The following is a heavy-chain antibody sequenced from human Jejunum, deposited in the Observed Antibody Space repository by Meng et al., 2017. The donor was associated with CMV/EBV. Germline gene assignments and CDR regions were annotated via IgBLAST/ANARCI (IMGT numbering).Heavy chain of an antibody. D-gene: IGHD1-7*01. Sequence: SCPASGFSTYGLHWVRQVPGKGLIWVSGIDSDGSTTMYADSVKGRFTISRDTAKDTLYLQMSSLSVEDTAVYYCARGGNGNFFYYFDYWGQGTLVTVSS. CDR1: GFSTYG. CDR2: IDSDGSTT. V-gene: IGHV3-74*03. J-gene: IGHJ4*02. CDR3: ARGGNGNFFYYFDY.